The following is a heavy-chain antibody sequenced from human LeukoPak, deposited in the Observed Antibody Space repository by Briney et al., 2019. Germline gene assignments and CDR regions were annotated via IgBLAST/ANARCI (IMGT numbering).Heavy chain of an antibody. CDR1: GFTFNTYG. CDR2: INSDGINT. CDR3: ARDLGQYYDTSDNWFDP. D-gene: IGHD3-22*01. V-gene: IGHV3-74*01. Sequence: PGGSLRLSCAASGFTFNTYGMSWVRQAPGKGLVWASRINSDGINTSYADSVKGRFTISRDNAKNTLNLQMNSLRAEDTAVYYCARDLGQYYDTSDNWFDPWGQGTLVTVSS. J-gene: IGHJ5*02.